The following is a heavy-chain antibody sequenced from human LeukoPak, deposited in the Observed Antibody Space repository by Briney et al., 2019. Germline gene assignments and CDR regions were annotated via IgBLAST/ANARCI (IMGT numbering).Heavy chain of an antibody. V-gene: IGHV3-33*01. J-gene: IGHJ4*02. CDR3: ARFWNDGPIDY. CDR1: GFIFSSYG. D-gene: IGHD1-1*01. Sequence: PGRSLRLSCAASGFIFSSYGMHWVRQAPGEGLEWVAVIWYDGSNKYYADSVKGRFTISRDNSKNTLYLQMNSLRAEDTAVYYCARFWNDGPIDYWGQGTLVTVSS. CDR2: IWYDGSNK.